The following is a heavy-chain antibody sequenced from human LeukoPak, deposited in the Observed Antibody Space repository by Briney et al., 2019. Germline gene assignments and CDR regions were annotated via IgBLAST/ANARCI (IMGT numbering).Heavy chain of an antibody. CDR3: ARGDMVRGVIFFDC. CDR2: IHTSGST. CDR1: GGSISSYY. J-gene: IGHJ4*02. D-gene: IGHD3-10*01. V-gene: IGHV4-4*07. Sequence: SETLSLTCTVSGGSISSYYWSWIRQPAGKGLEWIGRIHTSGSTNYSPSLKSRVTISVDTSKNQFSLRLSSVTAADTALYYCARGDMVRGVIFFDCWGQGTLVTVSS.